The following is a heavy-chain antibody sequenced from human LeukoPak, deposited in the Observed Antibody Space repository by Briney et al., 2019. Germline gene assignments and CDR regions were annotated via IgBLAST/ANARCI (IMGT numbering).Heavy chain of an antibody. Sequence: GESLKISCERSGYSVSNYWSGGVRQMPGKGLEWMGIIYRGDSDTRYSPCFQGQVTISANKSISTAHRQWSSLKASDTAMYYCSRRSSSGWYFDYWGQGTLVTVSS. D-gene: IGHD6-19*01. V-gene: IGHV5-51*01. CDR1: GYSVSNYW. CDR2: IYRGDSDT. CDR3: SRRSSSGWYFDY. J-gene: IGHJ4*02.